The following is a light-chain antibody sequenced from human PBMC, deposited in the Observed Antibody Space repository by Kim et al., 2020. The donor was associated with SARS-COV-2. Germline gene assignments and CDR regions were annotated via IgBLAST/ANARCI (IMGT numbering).Light chain of an antibody. J-gene: IGLJ3*02. Sequence: APGKTARSTCGGNNIGSKSVHWYQQKPGQAPVLVIYYDSDRPSGIPARFSGSNSGNTATLTISRVEAGDEADYYCQVWDSSSDHRVFGGGTQLTVL. CDR3: QVWDSSSDHRV. CDR2: YDS. CDR1: NIGSKS. V-gene: IGLV3-21*04.